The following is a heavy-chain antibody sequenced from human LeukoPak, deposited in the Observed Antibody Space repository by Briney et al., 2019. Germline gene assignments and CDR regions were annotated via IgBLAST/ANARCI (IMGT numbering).Heavy chain of an antibody. V-gene: IGHV3-7*01. CDR2: IKQDGSEK. Sequence: GGSLRLSCAASGFTFSSYWMSWVRQAPGKGLEWVANIKQDGSEKYYVDSVKGRFTISRDNAKNSLYLQMNSLRAEDTAVYYCAKDRRAYSSSSLDYWGQGTLVTVSS. J-gene: IGHJ4*02. D-gene: IGHD6-13*01. CDR3: AKDRRAYSSSSLDY. CDR1: GFTFSSYW.